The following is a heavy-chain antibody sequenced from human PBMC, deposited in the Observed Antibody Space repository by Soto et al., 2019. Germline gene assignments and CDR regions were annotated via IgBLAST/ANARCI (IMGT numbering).Heavy chain of an antibody. J-gene: IGHJ5*02. CDR2: ISAYNGNT. V-gene: IGHV1-18*01. D-gene: IGHD3-3*01. CDR3: SGDRVRFSVWPISCLDP. Sequence: AASVMFSYCAAGKTCTSYCIRYVRQDPAQGREGMGWISAYNGNTNYDQKLQGRVTMTTDTTTSTAYMELRSLRSDDPAEYYCSGDRVRFSVWPISCLDPWGQGTLVTVSS. CDR1: GKTCTSYC.